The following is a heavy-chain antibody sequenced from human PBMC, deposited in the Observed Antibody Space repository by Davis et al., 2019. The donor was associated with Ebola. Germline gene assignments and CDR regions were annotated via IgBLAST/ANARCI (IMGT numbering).Heavy chain of an antibody. Sequence: MPSETLSLTCTVSGGSISSGDYYWSWIRQPPGKGLEWIGYSYYSGSTYYNPSLKSRVNISVDPSKNQFSLKLRSVTAADPAVYYCARMDTAMVAPFDYWGQGTLVTVSS. V-gene: IGHV4-30-4*02. J-gene: IGHJ4*02. D-gene: IGHD5-18*01. CDR1: GGSISSGDYY. CDR2: SYYSGST. CDR3: ARMDTAMVAPFDY.